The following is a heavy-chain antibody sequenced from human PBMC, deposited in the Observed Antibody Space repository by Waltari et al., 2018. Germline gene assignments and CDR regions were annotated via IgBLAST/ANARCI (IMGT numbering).Heavy chain of an antibody. J-gene: IGHJ4*02. CDR2: IYHSGST. CDR3: ARYDTPTGTTDY. D-gene: IGHD1-7*01. V-gene: IGHV4-38-2*01. Sequence: QVQLQESGPGLVKPSETLSLTCAVSGYSISSGYYWGWIRQPPGKGLEWIGSIYHSGSTYYNPSLKSRVTISVDTSKNQFSLKLSSVTAADTAGYYCARYDTPTGTTDYWGQGTLVTVSS. CDR1: GYSISSGYY.